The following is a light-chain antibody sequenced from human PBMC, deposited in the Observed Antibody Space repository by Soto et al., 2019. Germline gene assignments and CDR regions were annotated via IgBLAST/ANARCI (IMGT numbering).Light chain of an antibody. CDR1: NIGSIP. CDR3: QVWDNTVV. CDR2: DDR. V-gene: IGLV3-21*02. J-gene: IGLJ2*01. Sequence: SYELTQPPSVSVAPGQTAKITCGRDNIGSIPVHWYQQRPGQAPVVVVFDDRDRASGIPERFSGSNTGNTATLTISRVEAGDEADYYCQVWDNTVVFGGGTKLTVL.